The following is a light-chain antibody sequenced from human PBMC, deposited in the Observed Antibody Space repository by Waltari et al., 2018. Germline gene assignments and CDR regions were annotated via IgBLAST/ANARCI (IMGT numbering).Light chain of an antibody. V-gene: IGKV2-30*02. CDR1: QSLVHSDGKTY. Sequence: DVVMTQSPLSLPVTLGQPATISCRSSQSLVHSDGKTYLNWFQQRPGQSPRRLIYKVFNLDSGVPDRFSGSGSGTDFTLTISRVEAEDVGTYYCMQATQWPLTFGQGTKVEIK. CDR2: KVF. J-gene: IGKJ1*01. CDR3: MQATQWPLT.